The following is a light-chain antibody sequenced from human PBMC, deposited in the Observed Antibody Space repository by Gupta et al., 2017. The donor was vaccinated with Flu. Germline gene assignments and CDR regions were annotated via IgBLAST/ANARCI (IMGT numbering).Light chain of an antibody. V-gene: IGKV3-15*01. Sequence: EVVMTQSPATLSVSPGERATLSCRASQSISSNLAWDQQKPGQAPRLLIYGASTRDTGIQARFSGSGSGTEFTLTSSSRQSEDFAVYYCQQYNNWLFGGGTKVEIK. CDR2: GAS. CDR3: QQYNNWL. CDR1: QSISSN. J-gene: IGKJ4*01.